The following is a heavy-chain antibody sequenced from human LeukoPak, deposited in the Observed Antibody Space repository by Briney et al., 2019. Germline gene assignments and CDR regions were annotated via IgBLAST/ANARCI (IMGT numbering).Heavy chain of an antibody. J-gene: IGHJ4*02. CDR2: TKNKANSYTT. Sequence: GGSLRLSCAASGFTVSDHYMDWVRQAPGKGLEWVGRTKNKANSYTTEYAASVKGRFTISRDDSKNSLYLQMKSLKTEDTAVYYYTRGGANGIVVVITEGYFDYWGQGTLVTVSS. D-gene: IGHD3-22*01. CDR1: GFTVSDHY. V-gene: IGHV3-72*01. CDR3: TRGGANGIVVVITEGYFDY.